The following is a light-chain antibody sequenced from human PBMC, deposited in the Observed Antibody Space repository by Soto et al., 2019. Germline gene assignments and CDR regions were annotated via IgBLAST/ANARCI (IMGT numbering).Light chain of an antibody. CDR2: TVS. J-gene: IGKJ2*01. V-gene: IGKV2-30*01. CDR1: HSLVYSDGNTY. Sequence: DVVMTQSPLSLPVTLGQPASISCRYSHSLVYSDGNTYLNWYQQRPVPSTRRLIHTVSTRDSVVPDRFSGSVSATDFTLKISRVEAEDVGVYYCMQGTHWPPLYTFGQGTKLEIK. CDR3: MQGTHWPPLYT.